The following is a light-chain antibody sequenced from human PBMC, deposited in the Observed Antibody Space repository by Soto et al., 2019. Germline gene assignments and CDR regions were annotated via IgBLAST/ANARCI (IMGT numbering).Light chain of an antibody. CDR3: QQYKSYSDT. J-gene: IGKJ2*01. CDR1: QSLSSW. CDR2: KAS. Sequence: DIQMTQSPSTLSASVGDRVTITCRASQSLSSWLAWYQQKPGKAPKLLIYKASSLESGVPSRFSGSGSGTEFTLAISSLQPDDFATYYCQQYKSYSDTFCQGTKLETK. V-gene: IGKV1-5*03.